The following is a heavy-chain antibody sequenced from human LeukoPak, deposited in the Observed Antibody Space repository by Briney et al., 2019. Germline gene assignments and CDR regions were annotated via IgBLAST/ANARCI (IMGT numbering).Heavy chain of an antibody. CDR3: ARVTRVIMVLEGWIDP. V-gene: IGHV4-31*03. Sequence: SQTLSLTCTVSGGSISSGGYYWSWIRQHPGKGLEWIGYIYYSGSTYYNPSLKSRVTISVDTSKNQFSLKLSSVTAADTAVYYCARVTRVIMVLEGWIDPWGQGTLVTVSS. CDR1: GGSISSGGYY. D-gene: IGHD2-8*01. J-gene: IGHJ5*02. CDR2: IYYSGST.